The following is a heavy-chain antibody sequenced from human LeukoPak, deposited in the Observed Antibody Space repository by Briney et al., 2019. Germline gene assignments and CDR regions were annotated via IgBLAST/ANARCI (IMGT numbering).Heavy chain of an antibody. J-gene: IGHJ5*02. V-gene: IGHV1-2*02. CDR2: INPNSGGT. CDR1: GYTFTGYY. Sequence: ASVKVSCMASGYTFTGYYMHWVRQAPGQGLEWMGWINPNSGGTNYAQKFQGRVTMTRDTSISTAYMELSRLRSDDTAVYYCARGVVVVVAATTWFDPWGQGTLVTVSS. CDR3: ARGVVVVVAATTWFDP. D-gene: IGHD2-15*01.